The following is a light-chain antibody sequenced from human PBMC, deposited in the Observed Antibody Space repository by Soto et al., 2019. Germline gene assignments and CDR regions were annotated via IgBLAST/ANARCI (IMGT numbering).Light chain of an antibody. CDR2: KAS. Sequence: EIHMNQSPSTLTAALGDRGTITCRASQTISSWLAWYQQKPGKAPKLLIYKASTLKSGVPSRFSGSGSGTEFTLTISSLQPDDFATYYCQHYNSYSEAFGQGTKVDIK. V-gene: IGKV1-5*03. CDR3: QHYNSYSEA. J-gene: IGKJ1*01. CDR1: QTISSW.